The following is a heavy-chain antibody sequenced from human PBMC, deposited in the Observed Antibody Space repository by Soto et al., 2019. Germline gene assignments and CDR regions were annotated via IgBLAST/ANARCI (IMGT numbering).Heavy chain of an antibody. CDR3: ARDSGNGVIAVAGDFDY. CDR1: GYTFTSYG. Sequence: QVQLVQSGAEVKKPGASVKVSCKASGYTFTSYGISWVRQAPGQGLEWMGWISAYNGNTNYAQKLQGRATMTTDTSTSTAYMELRSLRSDDPAVYYCARDSGNGVIAVAGDFDYWGQGTLVTVSS. CDR2: ISAYNGNT. V-gene: IGHV1-18*01. D-gene: IGHD6-19*01. J-gene: IGHJ4*02.